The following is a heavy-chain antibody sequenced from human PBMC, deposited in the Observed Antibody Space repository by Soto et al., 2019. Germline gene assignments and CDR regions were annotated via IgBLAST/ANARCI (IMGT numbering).Heavy chain of an antibody. D-gene: IGHD6-13*01. Sequence: QVQLQQWGAGLLKPSETLSLTCNVSGGSFTVYNWTWIRQPPGEGLEWIGDINHDEDTNYNPSLKMQLTISIDTSMNRFSLQLTSVTAADTAVYYCARVPAYDITSAGTLDYWGQGTLVTVSS. CDR3: ARVPAYDITSAGTLDY. CDR2: INHDEDT. V-gene: IGHV4-34*01. CDR1: GGSFTVYN. J-gene: IGHJ4*02.